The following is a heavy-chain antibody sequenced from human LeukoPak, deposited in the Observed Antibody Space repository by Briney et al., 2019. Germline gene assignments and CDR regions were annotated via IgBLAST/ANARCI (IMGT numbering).Heavy chain of an antibody. J-gene: IGHJ4*02. CDR2: IYSGGST. CDR3: VSDILRNFDY. V-gene: IGHV3-53*01. Sequence: PGGALLLSCAASGFTINNNYMRWVRQAPGKGLELVSIIYSGGSTKYADSVKGRFTISRDTSKNTLYLQMNSLSAEDSAVYYCVSDILRNFDYWGQGTLVTVSS. D-gene: IGHD2-21*01. CDR1: GFTINNNY.